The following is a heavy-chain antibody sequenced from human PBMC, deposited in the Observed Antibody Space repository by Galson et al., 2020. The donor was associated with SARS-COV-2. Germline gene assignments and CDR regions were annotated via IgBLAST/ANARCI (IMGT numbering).Heavy chain of an antibody. D-gene: IGHD1-26*01. CDR3: AAFVGNNPAY. J-gene: IGHJ4*02. CDR2: IVVGSGKT. V-gene: IGHV1-58*01. Sequence: SVRVSCETSGFRCTAPAVQWVRQDRGQRLEWIGWIVVGSGKTNYAQKFQERVTITRDMSTTTAYMELSSLRSEDTAVYYCAAFVGNNPAYWGQGTLVSVSS. CDR1: GFRCTAPA.